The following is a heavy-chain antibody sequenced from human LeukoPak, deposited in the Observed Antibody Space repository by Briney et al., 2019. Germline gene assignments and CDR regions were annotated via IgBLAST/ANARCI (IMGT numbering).Heavy chain of an antibody. V-gene: IGHV6-1*01. CDR2: TYYRSKWYN. CDR1: GDSVSSTSVA. D-gene: IGHD3-10*01. CDR3: AGAPYGSGGPGNFDY. Sequence: SQTLSLTCAISGDSVSSTSVAWNWIRQSPSRGLEWLGRTYYRSKWYNDYAISVKSRITINPDTSKNQFSLQLNSVTPEDTAIYYCAGAPYGSGGPGNFDYWGQGTLVTVSS. J-gene: IGHJ4*02.